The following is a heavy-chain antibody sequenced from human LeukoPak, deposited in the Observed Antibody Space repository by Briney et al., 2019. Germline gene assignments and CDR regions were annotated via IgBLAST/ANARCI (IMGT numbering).Heavy chain of an antibody. Sequence: GGSLRLSCAASGFTFSSYSMNWVRQAPGKGLEWVSSISSSSSYIYYADSVKGRFTISRDNAKNSLYLQMNSLRAEDTAVYYCARDYGYYDSIGAFIDYWGQGTLVTVSS. CDR2: ISSSSSYI. D-gene: IGHD3-22*01. CDR3: ARDYGYYDSIGAFIDY. V-gene: IGHV3-21*01. J-gene: IGHJ4*02. CDR1: GFTFSSYS.